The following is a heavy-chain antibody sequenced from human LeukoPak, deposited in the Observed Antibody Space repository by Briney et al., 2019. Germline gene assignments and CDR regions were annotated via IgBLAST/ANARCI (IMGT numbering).Heavy chain of an antibody. V-gene: IGHV3-30*04. D-gene: IGHD3-3*01. CDR1: GFTFNNYG. J-gene: IGHJ4*02. CDR2: IAYDGSNE. Sequence: PGRSLRLSCVVSGFTFNNYGMHWVRQAPGKGLDWVASIAYDGSNENYAESVKGRFTISRDNSKNTLYMQMNSLRAEDTAVYYCARPSGSVTIFGVVDYFDNWGQGSLVTVSS. CDR3: ARPSGSVTIFGVVDYFDN.